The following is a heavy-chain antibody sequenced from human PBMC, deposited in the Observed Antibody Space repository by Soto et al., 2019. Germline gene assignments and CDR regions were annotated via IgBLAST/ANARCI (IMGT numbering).Heavy chain of an antibody. D-gene: IGHD4-17*01. CDR3: ARGPHSRVTTGYYYGMDV. V-gene: IGHV3-72*01. CDR1: GFTFSDHY. CDR2: TRNKANSYTT. J-gene: IGHJ6*01. Sequence: EVQLVESGGGLVQPGGSLRLSCAASGFTFSDHYMDWVRQAPGKGLEWVGRTRNKANSYTTEYAASVKGRFTISRDDSKKALCLQMNSLKNEDTAVYYCARGPHSRVTTGYYYGMDVWGQGTTVNVSS.